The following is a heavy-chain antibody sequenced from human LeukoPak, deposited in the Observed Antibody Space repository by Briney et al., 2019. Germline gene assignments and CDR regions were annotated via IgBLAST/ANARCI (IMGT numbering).Heavy chain of an antibody. CDR1: GFTFSSYA. V-gene: IGHV3-23*01. J-gene: IGHJ6*03. Sequence: AGGSLRLSCAASGFTFSSYAMSWVRQAPGKGLEWVSAISGSGGSTYYADSVKGRFTISRDNSKNTLYLQMNSLRAEDTAVYYCAREITIFGAYYYYYMDVWGKGTTVTVSS. CDR2: ISGSGGST. CDR3: AREITIFGAYYYYYMDV. D-gene: IGHD3-3*01.